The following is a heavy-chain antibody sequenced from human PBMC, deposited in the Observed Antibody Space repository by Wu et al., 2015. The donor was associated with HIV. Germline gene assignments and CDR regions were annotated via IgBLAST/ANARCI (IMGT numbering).Heavy chain of an antibody. CDR2: IIPIFGTA. CDR3: ASHGIAAAATRPSWFDP. D-gene: IGHD6-13*01. CDR1: GGTFSSYA. J-gene: IGHJ5*02. Sequence: QVQLVQSGAEVKKPGSSVKVSCKASGGTFSSYAISWVRQAPGQGLEWMGGIIPIFGTANYAQKFQGRVTITTDESTSTAYMELSSLRSEDTAVYYCASHGIAAAATRPSWFDPWGQGTLVTVSS. V-gene: IGHV1-69*05.